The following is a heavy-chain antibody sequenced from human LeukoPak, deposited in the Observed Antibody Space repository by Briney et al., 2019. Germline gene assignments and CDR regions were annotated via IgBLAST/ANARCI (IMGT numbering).Heavy chain of an antibody. CDR3: AREGNARSFDI. CDR1: GFSFSFYT. Sequence: GGSLRLSCAASGFSFSFYTMNWVRQAPGKGLEWVSSISSSSSYISYADSVKGRFTISRDNAKSSLYLQMNSLGAEDTAVYYCAREGNARSFDIWGHGTLVTVSS. CDR2: ISSSSSYI. D-gene: IGHD1-1*01. J-gene: IGHJ3*02. V-gene: IGHV3-21*01.